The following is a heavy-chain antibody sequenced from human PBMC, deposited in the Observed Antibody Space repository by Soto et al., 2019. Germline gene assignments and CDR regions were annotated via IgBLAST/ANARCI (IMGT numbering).Heavy chain of an antibody. CDR2: IIPIFGTA. CDR1: GGTFSSYA. Sequence: QVPLVQSGAEVKKPGSSVKVSCKASGGTFSSYAISWVRQAPGQGLEWMGGIIPIFGTANYAQKFQGRVTITADESTSTAYMELSSLRSEDTAVYYCASRYYDILTGYYANDYWGQGTLVTVSS. CDR3: ASRYYDILTGYYANDY. D-gene: IGHD3-9*01. V-gene: IGHV1-69*01. J-gene: IGHJ4*02.